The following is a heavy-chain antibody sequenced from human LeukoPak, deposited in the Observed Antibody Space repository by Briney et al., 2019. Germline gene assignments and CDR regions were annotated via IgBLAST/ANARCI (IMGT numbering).Heavy chain of an antibody. CDR1: GLTFNKSW. D-gene: IGHD3-16*01. CDR3: ARVSGLGMNEYLLH. V-gene: IGHV3-74*01. J-gene: IGHJ1*01. Sequence: PGGSLRLSCAASGLTFNKSWMHWVRQGPGRGLEWVSRINNDGGGTSYAGSVKGRFTISRDNAKNTLYLQMNSLRADDTAVYFCARVSGLGMNEYLLHWGQGALVTVSS. CDR2: INNDGGGT.